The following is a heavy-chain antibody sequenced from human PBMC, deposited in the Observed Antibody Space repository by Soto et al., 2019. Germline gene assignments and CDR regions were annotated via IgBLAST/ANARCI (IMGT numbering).Heavy chain of an antibody. V-gene: IGHV4-59*01. CDR3: ARCRAVTGSFYFDY. J-gene: IGHJ4*02. D-gene: IGHD6-19*01. CDR2: IHSSGST. CDR1: GSSISTNY. Sequence: SETLSLTCTVSGSSISTNYWNWIRQSPSQGPEWIGYIHSSGSTAQNPSLMSRVTISIDTSRNQFSLTLTSVTAADTAVYYCARCRAVTGSFYFDYWGQGTLVTVSS.